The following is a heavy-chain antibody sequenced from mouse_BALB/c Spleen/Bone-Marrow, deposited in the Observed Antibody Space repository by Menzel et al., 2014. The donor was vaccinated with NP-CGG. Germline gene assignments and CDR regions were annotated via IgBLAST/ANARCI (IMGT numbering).Heavy chain of an antibody. CDR2: IYPGNGDT. Sequence: QVQLQQSGAELVKPGASVKMSCKASGYTFTSYNMHWVKQTPGQGLEWIGAIYPGNGDTSYNQKFKGKATLTADKSSSTAYMRLSSLTSEDSAVYYCARSGSSGYYAMDYWGQGTSVTVSS. J-gene: IGHJ4*01. CDR1: GYTFTSYN. D-gene: IGHD3-1*01. CDR3: ARSGSSGYYAMDY. V-gene: IGHV1-12*01.